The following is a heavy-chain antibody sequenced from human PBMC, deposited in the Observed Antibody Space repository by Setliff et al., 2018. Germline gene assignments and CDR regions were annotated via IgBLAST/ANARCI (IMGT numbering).Heavy chain of an antibody. CDR3: ARESTAKNFWGEYSDY. J-gene: IGHJ4*02. CDR2: INPSGGST. CDR1: GYTFTSYY. D-gene: IGHD3-3*01. V-gene: IGHV1-46*01. Sequence: RASVKVSCKASGYTFTSYYMHWVRQAPGQGLEWMGVINPSGGSTTYAQRFQGRVTMTRDTSTSTVYMYLSSLRSEDTAVYYCARESTAKNFWGEYSDYWGQGTLVTAPQ.